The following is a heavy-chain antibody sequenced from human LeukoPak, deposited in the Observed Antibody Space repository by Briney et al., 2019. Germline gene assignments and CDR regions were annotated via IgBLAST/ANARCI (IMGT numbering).Heavy chain of an antibody. CDR2: IYPGDSDT. D-gene: IGHD3-10*01. J-gene: IGHJ2*01. CDR3: ARRVSVRGVVYWYFDL. CDR1: GYRFTSYW. Sequence: GESLQISCKGSGYRFTSYWIGWVRQMPGKGLEWMGIIYPGDSDTRYSPSFQGQVTISADKSISTAYLQWSSLKASDTAMYYCARRVSVRGVVYWYFDLWGRGTLVTVSS. V-gene: IGHV5-51*01.